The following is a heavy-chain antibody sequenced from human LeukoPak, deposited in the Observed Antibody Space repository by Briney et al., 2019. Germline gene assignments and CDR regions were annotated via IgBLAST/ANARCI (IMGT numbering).Heavy chain of an antibody. CDR3: ARGVNFRPNLFGVVIIPVSGFDY. Sequence: TSETLSLTCTVSGGSISSSSYYWGWIRQPPGKGLEWIGSLYYSGSTYYNPSLKSRVTISVDTSKNQFSLKLSSVTAADTAVYYCARGVNFRPNLFGVVIIPVSGFDYWGQGTLVTVSS. J-gene: IGHJ4*02. D-gene: IGHD3-3*01. CDR1: GGSISSSSYY. V-gene: IGHV4-39*01. CDR2: LYYSGST.